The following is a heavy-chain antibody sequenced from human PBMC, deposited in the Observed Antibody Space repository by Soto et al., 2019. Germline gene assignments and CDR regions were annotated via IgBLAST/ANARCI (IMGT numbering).Heavy chain of an antibody. CDR3: ARDRGYTSGFDF. Sequence: PGGSLRLSCAASGLTFTSYSMNWVRQAPGKGLEWVSFISSSSSTIYYADSVKGRFTISRDNAKNSLYLQMNSLRDEDTAVYYCARDRGYTSGFDFWGQGALVTSPQ. J-gene: IGHJ4*02. V-gene: IGHV3-48*02. CDR1: GLTFTSYS. CDR2: ISSSSSTI. D-gene: IGHD5-18*01.